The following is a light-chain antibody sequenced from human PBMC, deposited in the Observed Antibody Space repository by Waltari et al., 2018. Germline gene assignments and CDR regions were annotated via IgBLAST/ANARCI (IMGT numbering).Light chain of an antibody. J-gene: IGLJ3*02. Sequence: QSVLTQPPSASGTPGQRVTISCSGSSSNIGSNYVYWYQQLPGTAPKLLIYRNNRRPSVVPYRCSGAKSGTSASLAISGLRSEDEADYYCAAWDDSLSGPVFGGGTKLTVL. V-gene: IGLV1-47*01. CDR2: RNN. CDR3: AAWDDSLSGPV. CDR1: SSNIGSNY.